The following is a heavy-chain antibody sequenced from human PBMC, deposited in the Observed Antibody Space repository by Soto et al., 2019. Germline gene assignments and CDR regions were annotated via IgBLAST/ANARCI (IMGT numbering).Heavy chain of an antibody. D-gene: IGHD3-10*01. J-gene: IGHJ4*01. CDR3: ASYRVTVLRGGVEY. Sequence: EVQLVESGGGLVQPGGSLRLSCAASEFTFSNYWMSWVRQAPGKGLEWVANIKQDGSEKYYVDSVKGRFTISRDSAKNSLYLQMNSLRGDDTALYYCASYRVTVLRGGVEYWGQGTLVTVSS. CDR2: IKQDGSEK. V-gene: IGHV3-7*01. CDR1: EFTFSNYW.